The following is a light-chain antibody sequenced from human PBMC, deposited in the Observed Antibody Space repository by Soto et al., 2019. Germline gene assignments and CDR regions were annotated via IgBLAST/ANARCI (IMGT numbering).Light chain of an antibody. V-gene: IGKV3D-20*02. CDR2: DAS. CDR3: QQRSNWPPWT. CDR1: QSVSSSY. J-gene: IGKJ1*01. Sequence: EIVLTQSPGTLSLSPGERATLSCRASQSVSSSYLAWYQQKPGQAPRLLIYDASNRATGIPARFGGSGSGTDFTLTISSLEPEDFAVYYCQQRSNWPPWTFGQGTKVDIK.